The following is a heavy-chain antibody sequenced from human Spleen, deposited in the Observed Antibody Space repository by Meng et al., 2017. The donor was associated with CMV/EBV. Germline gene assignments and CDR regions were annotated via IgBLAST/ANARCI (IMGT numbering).Heavy chain of an antibody. CDR3: AREYDFWPFFDY. CDR2: IKQDGSEK. J-gene: IGHJ4*02. V-gene: IGHV3-7*01. Sequence: CAASGFTFSSYWISWVRQAPGKGLEWVANIKQDGSEKDYVDSVKGRFTISRDNAKNSLYLQMNSLRAEDTAVYYCAREYDFWPFFDYWGQGTLVTVSS. D-gene: IGHD3-3*01. CDR1: GFTFSSYW.